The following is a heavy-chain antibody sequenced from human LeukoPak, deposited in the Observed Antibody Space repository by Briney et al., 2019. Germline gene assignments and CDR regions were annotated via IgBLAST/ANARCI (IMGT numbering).Heavy chain of an antibody. CDR1: GGSISSSSYY. J-gene: IGHJ3*02. D-gene: IGHD6-13*01. V-gene: IGHV4-61*05. Sequence: PSETLSLTCTVSGGSISSSSYYWGWIRQPPGKGLEWIGYIYYSGSTNYNPSLKSRVTISVDTSKNQFSLKLSSVTAADTAVYYCARGLYSSSWENAFDIWGQGTMVTVSS. CDR3: ARGLYSSSWENAFDI. CDR2: IYYSGST.